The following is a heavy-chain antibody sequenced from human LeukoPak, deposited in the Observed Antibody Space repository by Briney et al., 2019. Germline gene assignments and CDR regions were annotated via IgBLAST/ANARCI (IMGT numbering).Heavy chain of an antibody. Sequence: GGSLRLSCAASGFTFSTNAMSWVRQAPGRGLEWVSAISGSGGSTYYADSVKGRFTVSRDNAQNTLHLQMNSLRAEDTALYYCAKKNSGWVAGWGQGTLVTVSS. CDR2: ISGSGGST. V-gene: IGHV3-23*01. D-gene: IGHD6-19*01. J-gene: IGHJ4*02. CDR1: GFTFSTNA. CDR3: AKKNSGWVAG.